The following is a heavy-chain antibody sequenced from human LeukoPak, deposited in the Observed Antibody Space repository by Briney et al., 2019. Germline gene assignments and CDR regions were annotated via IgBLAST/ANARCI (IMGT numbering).Heavy chain of an antibody. V-gene: IGHV3-48*03. J-gene: IGHJ4*02. CDR3: ARESAAGSRYFDY. D-gene: IGHD6-13*01. Sequence: GGSLRLSCAASGFTFSSYEMNWVRQAPGKGLEWVSYISSGGTTIYYADSVKGRFTVSRDNAKNSLYLQMNSLRAEDTAVYYCARESAAGSRYFDYWGQGTPVTVSS. CDR2: ISSGGTTI. CDR1: GFTFSSYE.